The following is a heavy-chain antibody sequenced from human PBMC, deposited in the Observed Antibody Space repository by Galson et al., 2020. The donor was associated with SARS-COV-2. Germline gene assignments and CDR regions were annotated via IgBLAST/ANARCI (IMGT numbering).Heavy chain of an antibody. D-gene: IGHD3-16*01. J-gene: IGHJ4*02. CDR2: ICYSGST. CDR3: ARCGPRITPHIDY. Sequence: SETLSLTCTVSGSSISDMYCWGWIRQPPGKGPEWIGSICYSGSTYYSPSLKSRVFMSMDTAKNRLSLKLSSVTAADTAVYYCARCGPRITPHIDYWGQGALVTVSS. V-gene: IGHV4-38-2*02. CDR1: GSSISDMYC.